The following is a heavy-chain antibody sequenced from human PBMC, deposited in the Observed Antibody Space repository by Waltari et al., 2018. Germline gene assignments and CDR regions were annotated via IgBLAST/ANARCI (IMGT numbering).Heavy chain of an antibody. V-gene: IGHV3-21*06. CDR3: ASGSTRRDYFDY. Sequence: EVQLVESGGGLVKPGGSLRLSCVASGFRFSGYTMNWVRQAPGKGLEWVSSSISSSTYIYYADSVKGRFTISRDNAKNSLFLQINSLRAEDTALYYCASGSTRRDYFDYWGQGTLVTVSS. J-gene: IGHJ4*02. CDR1: GFRFSGYT. CDR2: SISSSTYI.